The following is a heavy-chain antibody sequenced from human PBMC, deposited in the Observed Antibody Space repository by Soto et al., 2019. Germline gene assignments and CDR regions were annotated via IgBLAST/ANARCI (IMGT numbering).Heavy chain of an antibody. J-gene: IGHJ5*02. D-gene: IGHD3-10*01. Sequence: QVQLVQSGAEVKKPGSSVKVSCKASGGTFSSYAISWVRQAPGQGLEWMGGIIPIFGTANYAQKFQGRVTITADESTSTAYMELSSLRSEDTAVYYCARDLGRITMVRGPNWFDPWGQGTLVTVSS. V-gene: IGHV1-69*01. CDR2: IIPIFGTA. CDR1: GGTFSSYA. CDR3: ARDLGRITMVRGPNWFDP.